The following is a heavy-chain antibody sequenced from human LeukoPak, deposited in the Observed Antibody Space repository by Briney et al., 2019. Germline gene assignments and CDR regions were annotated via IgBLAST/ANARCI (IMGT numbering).Heavy chain of an antibody. D-gene: IGHD1-26*01. V-gene: IGHV4-39*01. Sequence: PSETLSLTCIVSGGSISSTTYYWGWIRQPPGKRLEWIGSIYYSGSTYYNPSLKSRVTISVDTSKNQFSLKLSSVTAADTAVYYCARYSEWELVYWGQGTLVTVSS. J-gene: IGHJ4*02. CDR2: IYYSGST. CDR3: ARYSEWELVY. CDR1: GGSISSTTYY.